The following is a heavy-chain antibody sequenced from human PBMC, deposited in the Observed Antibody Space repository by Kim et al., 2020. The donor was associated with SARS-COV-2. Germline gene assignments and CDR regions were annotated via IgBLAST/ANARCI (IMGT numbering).Heavy chain of an antibody. CDR2: INSDGSST. CDR3: ARDRSGSYYPSQFYGMDV. J-gene: IGHJ6*02. Sequence: GGSLRLSCAASGFTFSSYWMHWVRQAPGKGLVWVSRINSDGSSTSYADSVKGRFTISRDNAKNTLYLQMNSLRAEDTAVYYCARDRSGSYYPSQFYGMDVWGQGTTVTVSS. D-gene: IGHD3-10*01. V-gene: IGHV3-74*01. CDR1: GFTFSSYW.